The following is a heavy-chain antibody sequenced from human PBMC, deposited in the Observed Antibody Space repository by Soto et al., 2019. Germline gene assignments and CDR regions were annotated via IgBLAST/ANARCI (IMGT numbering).Heavy chain of an antibody. V-gene: IGHV1-69*13. CDR2: IIPIFGTA. CDR3: AGDIGVVTAAPPAIYGMDV. J-gene: IGHJ6*02. Sequence: SVKVSCKASGGTFSSYAISWVRQAPGQGLEWMGGIIPIFGTANYAQKFQGRVTITADESTSTAYMELSSLRSEDTAVYYCAGDIGVVTAAPPAIYGMDVWGQGTTVTVSS. CDR1: GGTFSSYA. D-gene: IGHD2-2*01.